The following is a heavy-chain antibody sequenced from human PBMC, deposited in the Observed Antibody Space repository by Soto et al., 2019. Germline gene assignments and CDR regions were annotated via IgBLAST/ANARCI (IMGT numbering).Heavy chain of an antibody. CDR2: VNPSGGHT. Sequence: QVQLMQSGAEVKKPGASVKVSCKASGDTFTDYNIHWVRQAPGQGLEWMGTVNPSGGHTTYAQHFLGRVTMTRDTSTSTLYMELTRLTADDTAIYYCARGGHVVGVTAALDYWGQGTLVTVSS. J-gene: IGHJ4*02. D-gene: IGHD2-21*02. CDR3: ARGGHVVGVTAALDY. CDR1: GDTFTDYN. V-gene: IGHV1-46*01.